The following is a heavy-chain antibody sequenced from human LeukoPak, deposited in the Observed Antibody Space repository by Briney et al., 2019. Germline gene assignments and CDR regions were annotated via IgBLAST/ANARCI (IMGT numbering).Heavy chain of an antibody. CDR2: ISCSGGST. CDR1: GFMFSSYA. Sequence: GGSLRLSCAASGFMFSSYAMSWVRRAPGKGLEWVSTISCSGGSTYYADSVRGRFTISRDNSKNTVYLQMNSLRAEDAAVYYCVTSLKWNLVGFDYWGQGTLVTVSP. CDR3: VTSLKWNLVGFDY. V-gene: IGHV3-23*01. J-gene: IGHJ4*02. D-gene: IGHD1-1*01.